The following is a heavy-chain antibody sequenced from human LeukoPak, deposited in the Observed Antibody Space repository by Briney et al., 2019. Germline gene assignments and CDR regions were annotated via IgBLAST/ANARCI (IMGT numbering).Heavy chain of an antibody. Sequence: ASVKVSCKASGYTFTGYYIHWVRQAPGQGLEWMGWINPNSGGSNYAQKFQGRVTMTRDTSISTAYMELSRLRSDDTALYFCARRGHSSGYYYFDYWGQGTLVTVSS. CDR3: ARRGHSSGYYYFDY. D-gene: IGHD3-22*01. V-gene: IGHV1-2*02. CDR1: GYTFTGYY. CDR2: INPNSGGS. J-gene: IGHJ4*02.